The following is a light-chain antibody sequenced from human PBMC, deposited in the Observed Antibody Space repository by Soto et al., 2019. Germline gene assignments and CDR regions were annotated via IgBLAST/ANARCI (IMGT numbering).Light chain of an antibody. V-gene: IGLV2-14*01. CDR1: SSDVGGYNY. CDR2: DVS. J-gene: IGLJ2*01. CDR3: SSYTSSSTVLV. Sequence: QSALTQPASVSGSPGQSITISCTGTSSDVGGYNYVSWYQQHPGKAPKLMIYDVSNRPSGVSNRFSGSKSGNTASLTSSWLQAEDDADYYCSSYTSSSTVLVFGGGTKLTVL.